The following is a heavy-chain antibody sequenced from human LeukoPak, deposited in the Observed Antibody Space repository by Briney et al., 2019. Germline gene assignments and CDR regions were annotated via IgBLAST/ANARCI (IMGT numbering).Heavy chain of an antibody. Sequence: GESLKISCTASGYSFASSWIAWVCQMPGKGLEWMGWISAYNGNTNYAQKLQGRVTMTTDTSTSTAYMELRSLRSDDTAVYYCARDQWGGSYPDAFDIWGQGTMVTVSS. CDR1: GYSFASSW. CDR3: ARDQWGGSYPDAFDI. CDR2: ISAYNGNT. V-gene: IGHV1-18*04. J-gene: IGHJ3*02. D-gene: IGHD1-26*01.